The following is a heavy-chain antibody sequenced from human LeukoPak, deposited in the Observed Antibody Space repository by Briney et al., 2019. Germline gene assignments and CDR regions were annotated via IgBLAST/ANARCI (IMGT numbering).Heavy chain of an antibody. J-gene: IGHJ3*02. V-gene: IGHV3-48*01. Sequence: GGSLRLSCAASGFTFSNAWMNWVRQAPGKGLEWVSYISSSSSTIYYADSVRGRFTISRDNAKNSLYLQMNSLRAEDTAVYYCAKLRCSGGSCYSGDAFDIWGQGTMVTVSS. CDR2: ISSSSSTI. CDR3: AKLRCSGGSCYSGDAFDI. CDR1: GFTFSNAW. D-gene: IGHD2-15*01.